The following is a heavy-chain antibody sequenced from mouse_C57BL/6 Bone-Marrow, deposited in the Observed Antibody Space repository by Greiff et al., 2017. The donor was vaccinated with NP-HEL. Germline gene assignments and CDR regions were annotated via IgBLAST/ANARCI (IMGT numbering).Heavy chain of an antibody. CDR2: IYPRSGNT. V-gene: IGHV1-81*01. D-gene: IGHD1-1*01. CDR3: ARNHYYGSSYRYFDD. Sequence: QVQLQQSGAELARPGASVKLSCKASGYTFTSYGISWVKQRTGQGLEWIGEIYPRSGNTYYNEKFKGKATLTADKSSSTAYMELRSLTSEDSAVYFCARNHYYGSSYRYFDDWGKGTTLTVSS. CDR1: GYTFTSYG. J-gene: IGHJ2*01.